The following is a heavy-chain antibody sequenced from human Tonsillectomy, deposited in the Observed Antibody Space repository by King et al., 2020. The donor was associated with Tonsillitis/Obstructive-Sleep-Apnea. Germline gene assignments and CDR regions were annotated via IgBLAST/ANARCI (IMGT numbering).Heavy chain of an antibody. CDR2: IDWDDDK. CDR1: GFSLSTSGMC. V-gene: IGHV2-70*11. Sequence: VTLKESGPALVKPTQTLTLTCTFSGFSLSTSGMCVSWIRQPPGKALEWLARIDWDDDKYYSTSLKTRLTISKDTSKNQVVLTMTNMDPVDTATYYCARGYCSSTSCLPFDYWGQGTLVTVSS. CDR3: ARGYCSSTSCLPFDY. D-gene: IGHD2-2*01. J-gene: IGHJ4*02.